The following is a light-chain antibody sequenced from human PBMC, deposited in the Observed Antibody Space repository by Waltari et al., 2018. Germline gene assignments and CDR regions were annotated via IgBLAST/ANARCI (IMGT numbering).Light chain of an antibody. CDR1: QSVSRS. V-gene: IGKV3-11*01. CDR2: DAS. J-gene: IGKJ4*01. Sequence: EIVLTQSPATLSLSPGERATLSCRASQSVSRSLAWYHQKPGQAPRLLIYDASNRATGIPARFSGSGSGTDFTLTISSLEPEDFAVYYCQQRSNWPPLTFGGGTKVEIK. CDR3: QQRSNWPPLT.